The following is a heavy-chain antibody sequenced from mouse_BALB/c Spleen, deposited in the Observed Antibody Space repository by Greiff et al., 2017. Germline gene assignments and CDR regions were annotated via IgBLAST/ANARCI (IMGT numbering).Heavy chain of an antibody. J-gene: IGHJ4*01. CDR1: GFTFTDYY. V-gene: IGHV7-3*02. Sequence: EVKLMESGGGLVQPGGSLRLSCATSGFTFTDYYMSWVRQPPGKALEWLGFIRNKANGYTTEYSASVKGRFTISRDNSQSILYLQMNTLRAEDSATYYCARAYGNSYAMDYWGQGTSVTVSS. CDR3: ARAYGNSYAMDY. CDR2: IRNKANGYTT. D-gene: IGHD2-1*01.